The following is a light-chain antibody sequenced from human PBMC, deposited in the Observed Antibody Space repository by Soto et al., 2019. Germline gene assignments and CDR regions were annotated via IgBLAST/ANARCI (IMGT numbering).Light chain of an antibody. CDR1: SSDVGGYNY. CDR3: SSYTSSSTLSTYV. CDR2: DVS. Sequence: QSVMTQPASVSGSPGQSITISCTGTSSDVGGYNYVSWYQHHPGKAPKLMIYDVSNRPSGVSSRFPGSKSGNTASLIISGLQAEDEADYYCSSYTSSSTLSTYVFGTGTKVTVL. V-gene: IGLV2-14*03. J-gene: IGLJ1*01.